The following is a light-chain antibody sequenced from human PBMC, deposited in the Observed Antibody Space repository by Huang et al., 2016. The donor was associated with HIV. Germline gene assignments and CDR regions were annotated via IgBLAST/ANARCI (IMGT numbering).Light chain of an antibody. CDR2: KAS. Sequence: DIQMTQSPSTLSASVGDRVTITCRASQSFSGWLAWYQQKPGKAPKLLIYKASDLESGGPSRFSGSGSGTEFTLTISGLQRDDLATYYCQQYYKYPYTFGQGTKVEI. J-gene: IGKJ2*01. V-gene: IGKV1-5*03. CDR1: QSFSGW. CDR3: QQYYKYPYT.